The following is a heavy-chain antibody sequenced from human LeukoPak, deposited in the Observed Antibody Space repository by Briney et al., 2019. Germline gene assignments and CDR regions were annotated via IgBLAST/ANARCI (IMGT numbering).Heavy chain of an antibody. Sequence: GGSLRLSCAASGFTFSSYAMSWVRQAPGKGLEWVSYISSSSSTIYYADSVKGRFTISRDNAKNSLYLQMNSLRAEDTAVYYCARENSPGWLQLGYFDYWGQGTLDTVSS. CDR2: ISSSSSTI. D-gene: IGHD5-24*01. CDR1: GFTFSSYA. V-gene: IGHV3-48*01. CDR3: ARENSPGWLQLGYFDY. J-gene: IGHJ4*02.